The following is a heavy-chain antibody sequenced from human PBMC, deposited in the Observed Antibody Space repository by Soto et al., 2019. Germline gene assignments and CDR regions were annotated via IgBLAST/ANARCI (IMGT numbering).Heavy chain of an antibody. CDR3: ARDFWPYYYYYGMDV. Sequence: QVQLVQSGSELKKPGASVKVSCKASGYTFTSYAMNWVRQAPGQGLEWMEWINTNTGNPTYAQGFTGRFVFCLDTSVITAYLQICSLTAEDTAVYYCARDFWPYYYYYGMDVWGQGTTVTFSS. CDR1: GYTFTSYA. J-gene: IGHJ6*02. D-gene: IGHD3-3*01. CDR2: INTNTGNP. V-gene: IGHV7-4-1*01.